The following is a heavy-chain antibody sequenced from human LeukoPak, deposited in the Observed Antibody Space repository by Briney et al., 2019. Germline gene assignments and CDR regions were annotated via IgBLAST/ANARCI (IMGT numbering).Heavy chain of an antibody. J-gene: IGHJ4*02. Sequence: GGSLRLSCAASGFTVSSNYMSWVRQAPGKGLEWVSVIYDGGSTYYADSVKGRFTISRDNSKNTLYLQMNSLRAEDTAVYYCARDQYYDISGYYWSDCWGQGTLVTVSS. CDR1: GFTVSSNY. CDR3: ARDQYYDISGYYWSDC. CDR2: IYDGGST. V-gene: IGHV3-66*01. D-gene: IGHD3-22*01.